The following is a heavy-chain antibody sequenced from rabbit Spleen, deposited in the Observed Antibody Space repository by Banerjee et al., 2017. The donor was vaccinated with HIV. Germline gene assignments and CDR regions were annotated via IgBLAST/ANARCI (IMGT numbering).Heavy chain of an antibody. J-gene: IGHJ4*01. CDR1: GISFGISDY. Sequence: QQQLEESGGGLVKPGGTLTLTCKASGISFGISDYMCWVRQAPGKGLEWIACIYTGNGKNYYASWAKGRFTISKSSSTTVTLQMTSLTAADTATYFCARDAGSYDYIDVYFNLWGPGTLVTVS. D-gene: IGHD8-1*01. V-gene: IGHV1S45*01. CDR3: ARDAGSYDYIDVYFNL. CDR2: IYTGNGKN.